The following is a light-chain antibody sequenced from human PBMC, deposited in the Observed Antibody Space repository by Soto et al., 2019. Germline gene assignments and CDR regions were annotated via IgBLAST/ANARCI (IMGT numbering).Light chain of an antibody. J-gene: IGKJ1*01. CDR3: QKYKSAAWT. V-gene: IGKV1-27*01. CDR2: AAS. CDR1: QGISNY. Sequence: DIQMTQSPSSLSASVGDRVTITCRASQGISNYLAWYQQKPGKVPKLLIYAASTLQRGVPSRFSSSGSGTDFTITISSLQPEDVATYYGQKYKSAAWTFGQGTKVEIK.